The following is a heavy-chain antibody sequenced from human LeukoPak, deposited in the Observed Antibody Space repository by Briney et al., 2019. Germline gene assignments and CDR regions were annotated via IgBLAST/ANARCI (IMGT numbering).Heavy chain of an antibody. CDR3: ARDLIDHYYGSGSSLGY. V-gene: IGHV1-18*01. CDR1: GYTFTSYG. CDR2: ISAYNGNT. Sequence: ASVKVSCKASGYTFTSYGISWVRQAPGQGLEWMGWISAYNGNTNYAQKLQGRVTMTTDTSTSTAYMELRSLRSDDTAVYYCARDLIDHYYGSGSSLGYWGQGTLVTVSS. D-gene: IGHD3-10*01. J-gene: IGHJ4*02.